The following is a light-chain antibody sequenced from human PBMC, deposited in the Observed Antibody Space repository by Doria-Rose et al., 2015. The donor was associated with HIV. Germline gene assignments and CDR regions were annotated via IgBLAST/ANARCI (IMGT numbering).Light chain of an antibody. CDR2: DGS. J-gene: IGKJ1*01. CDR1: QSFSSTY. CDR3: PQYGTSWT. V-gene: IGKV3-20*01. Sequence: TQSPGTLSLSPGERATLSCRASQSFSSTYLAWYQQKPGQAPSLLIYDGSTRATGISDRFSASGSGTDFTLTINRLEPEDFALYYCPQYGTSWTFGQGTKVEI.